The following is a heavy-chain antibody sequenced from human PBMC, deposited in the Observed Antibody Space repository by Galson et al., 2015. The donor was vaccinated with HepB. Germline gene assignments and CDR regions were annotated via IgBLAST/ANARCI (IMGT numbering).Heavy chain of an antibody. D-gene: IGHD1-14*01. CDR3: ARLAPGGNNGSDH. Sequence: TCTVSGGSIGSHYWNYIRQPPGKKLEWIASISYSGSTSYNPSLKSRVSISVDASKNQFSLKLTSVTAADTAMYHCARLAPGGNNGSDHWGQGTLVTVSS. V-gene: IGHV4-59*11. CDR1: GGSIGSHY. J-gene: IGHJ4*02. CDR2: ISYSGST.